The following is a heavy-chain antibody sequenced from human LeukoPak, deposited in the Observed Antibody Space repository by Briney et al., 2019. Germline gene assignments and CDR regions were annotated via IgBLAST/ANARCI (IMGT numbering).Heavy chain of an antibody. D-gene: IGHD4-17*01. CDR3: AKVLEVTTWAFDI. J-gene: IGHJ3*02. CDR1: GFTFSSYA. CDR2: ISGSGGST. Sequence: GGSLRLSCAASGFTFSSYAMSWVRQAPGKGLEWVSAISGSGGSTYYADSVKGRFTISRDNSKNTLYPQMNSLRAEDTAVYYCAKVLEVTTWAFDIWGQGTMVTVSS. V-gene: IGHV3-23*01.